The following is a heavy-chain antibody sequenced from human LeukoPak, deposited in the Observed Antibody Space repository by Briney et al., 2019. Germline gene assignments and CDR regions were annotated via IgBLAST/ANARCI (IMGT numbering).Heavy chain of an antibody. V-gene: IGHV3-21*04. Sequence: SGGSLRLSCAASGFTFSSYSMNWVRQAPGKGLEWVSSISSSSSYIYYADSVKGRFTISRDNAKSSLYLQMNSLRSEDTAVYYCASFGPNCSSTSCYRKGTSQLDYWGQGTLVTVSS. D-gene: IGHD2-2*01. CDR2: ISSSSSYI. CDR3: ASFGPNCSSTSCYRKGTSQLDY. J-gene: IGHJ4*02. CDR1: GFTFSSYS.